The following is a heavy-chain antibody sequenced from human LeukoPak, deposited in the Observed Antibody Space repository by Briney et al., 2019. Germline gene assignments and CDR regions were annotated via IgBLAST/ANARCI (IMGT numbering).Heavy chain of an antibody. CDR1: GFTFSSYE. D-gene: IGHD3-22*01. CDR2: ISSSGSTI. CDR3: AREYSDRSAYYYAFDY. Sequence: PGGSLRLSCAASGFTFSSYEMNWVRQAPGKGLEGVSYISSSGSTIFYADSVKGRFTISRDNAKNSLYLQMNSLRAEDTAVYYCAREYSDRSAYYYAFDYWGRGTLVTVSS. V-gene: IGHV3-48*03. J-gene: IGHJ4*02.